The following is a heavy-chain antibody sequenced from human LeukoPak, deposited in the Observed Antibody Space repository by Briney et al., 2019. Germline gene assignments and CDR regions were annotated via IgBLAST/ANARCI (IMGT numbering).Heavy chain of an antibody. J-gene: IGHJ4*02. CDR2: IYENGGTT. CDR1: GFTFRSHA. CDR3: AKDFRIGYSAHFDY. D-gene: IGHD2-21*01. Sequence: GGSLRLSCVGSGFTFRSHAMSWVRQAPEKGLEFVSGIYENGGTTYYADSVKGRFSISRDNSKNTLYLQMDSLRGENTAVYYCAKDFRIGYSAHFDYWGQGALVTVSS. V-gene: IGHV3-23*01.